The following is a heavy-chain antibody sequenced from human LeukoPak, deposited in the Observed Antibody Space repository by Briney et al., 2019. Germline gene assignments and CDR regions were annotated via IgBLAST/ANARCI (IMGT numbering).Heavy chain of an antibody. J-gene: IGHJ4*02. CDR3: ARGGSPYYYDSSGY. CDR2: ISSSSSYI. V-gene: IGHV3-21*01. CDR1: GFTFSSYS. Sequence: GGSLRLSCAASGFTFSSYSMNWVRQAPGKGLEWVSSISSSSSYIYYADSVKGRFTISRDNAKNSLYLQMNSLRAEDTAVYYCARGGSPYYYDSSGYWGQGTLVTVSS. D-gene: IGHD3-22*01.